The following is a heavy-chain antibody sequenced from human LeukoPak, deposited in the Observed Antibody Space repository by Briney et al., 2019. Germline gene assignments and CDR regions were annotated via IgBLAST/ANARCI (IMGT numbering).Heavy chain of an antibody. CDR2: IYHSGST. CDR1: GGSISGYY. D-gene: IGHD6-19*01. V-gene: IGHV4-59*01. CDR3: ARYVSNGLDY. J-gene: IGHJ4*02. Sequence: SETLSLTCTVSGGSISGYYWSWIPQPPGKGLEWIAYIYHSGSTNCNPSLKSRVTISVDTSKNQFSLKLTSVAAADTAVYYCARYVSNGLDYWGQGTLVTVSS.